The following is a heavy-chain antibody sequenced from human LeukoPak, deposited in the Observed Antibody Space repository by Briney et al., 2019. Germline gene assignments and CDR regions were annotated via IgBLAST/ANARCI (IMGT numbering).Heavy chain of an antibody. J-gene: IGHJ4*02. CDR3: TTGFSTGN. V-gene: IGHV3-15*01. D-gene: IGHD2/OR15-2a*01. CDR1: GITVSDAW. Sequence: GGSLRLPCAASGITVSDAWMSWVRQAPGKGLEWVGRIKSKTDGGTTDYAAPVKGGFTVSRDDSKNTLYLQMNSLRTEDTALYYCTTGFSTGNWGQGTLVTVSS. CDR2: IKSKTDGGTT.